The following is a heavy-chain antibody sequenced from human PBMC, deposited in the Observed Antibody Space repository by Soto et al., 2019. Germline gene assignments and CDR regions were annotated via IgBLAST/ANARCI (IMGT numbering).Heavy chain of an antibody. V-gene: IGHV4-31*03. CDR3: AARGSYFGY. CDR2: IHSSGTT. J-gene: IGHJ4*02. Sequence: QVQLQESGPGLVRPSQTLSLTCSVSGGSISTYGYYWTWIRQHPGKGLEWIGYIHSSGTTYYNPSLESRVTISLDTSRNQFSLKMTSVTAADTAVYYCAARGSYFGYWCQGNLVTVSS. CDR1: GGSISTYGYY. D-gene: IGHD1-26*01.